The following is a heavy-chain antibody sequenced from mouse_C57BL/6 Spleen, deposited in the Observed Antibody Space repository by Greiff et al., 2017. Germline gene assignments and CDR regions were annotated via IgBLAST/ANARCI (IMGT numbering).Heavy chain of an antibody. CDR1: GYTFTSYW. Sequence: VQLQQPGAELVKPGASVKMSCKASGYTFTSYWITWVKQRPGQGLEWIEDIYPGSGSTNYNEKFKSKATLTVDTSSSTAYMQLSSLTSEDSAVYYCARLEGYDDYAMDYWGQGTSVTVSS. V-gene: IGHV1-55*01. CDR3: ARLEGYDDYAMDY. CDR2: IYPGSGST. D-gene: IGHD2-2*01. J-gene: IGHJ4*01.